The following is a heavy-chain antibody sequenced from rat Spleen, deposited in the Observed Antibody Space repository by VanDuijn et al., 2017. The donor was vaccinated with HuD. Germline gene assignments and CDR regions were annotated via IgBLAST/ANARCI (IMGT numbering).Heavy chain of an antibody. D-gene: IGHD1-9*01. Sequence: QVRLKESGPGLVQPSQTLSLTCTVSGFSLTSYSVSWVRQPSGKGPEWMGRMWYDGDTAYNSAIKSRLSISRDTSKSQVFLKMNSLETEDTAMYFCAILYYGYTAFDYWGQGVMVTVSS. CDR2: MWYDGDT. CDR3: AILYYGYTAFDY. J-gene: IGHJ2*01. V-gene: IGHV2-16*01. CDR1: GFSLTSYS.